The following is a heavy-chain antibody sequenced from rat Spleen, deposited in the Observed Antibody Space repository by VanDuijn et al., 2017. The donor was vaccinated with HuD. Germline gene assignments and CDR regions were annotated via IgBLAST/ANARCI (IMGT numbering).Heavy chain of an antibody. CDR3: ARKLRGTGVMDA. Sequence: QVQLKESGPGLVQPSQTLSLTCTVSGLSLTSNSVSWIRQPPGKGLEWMGVIWRNGGTDYNSAIKSRLSISRDTSKSQVFLKMNSLQTEDTAMYFCARKLRGTGVMDAWGQGASVTVSS. V-gene: IGHV2-47*01. CDR1: GLSLTSNS. J-gene: IGHJ4*01. CDR2: IWRNGGT. D-gene: IGHD4-3*01.